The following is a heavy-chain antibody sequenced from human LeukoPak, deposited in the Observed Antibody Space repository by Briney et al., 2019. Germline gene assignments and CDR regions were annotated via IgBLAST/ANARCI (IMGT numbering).Heavy chain of an antibody. CDR2: IFYSGST. CDR3: ASGPDYRAIRFDY. J-gene: IGHJ4*02. Sequence: SETLSLTCTISGGSISSSSYCWGWIRQPPGKGLEWIGSIFYSGSTYYNPSLKSRVTVSVDSSKNQFSLKLSSVTAADTAVYYCASGPDYRAIRFDYWGQGTLVTVSS. V-gene: IGHV4-39*07. CDR1: GGSISSSSYC. D-gene: IGHD4-11*01.